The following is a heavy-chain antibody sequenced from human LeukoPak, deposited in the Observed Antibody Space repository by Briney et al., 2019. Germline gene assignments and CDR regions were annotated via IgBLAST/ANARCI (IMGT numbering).Heavy chain of an antibody. V-gene: IGHV4-39*01. J-gene: IGHJ5*02. Sequence: PSETLSLTCTVSGGSISSSSYCWGWIRQPPGKGLEWIGSIYYSGSTYYNPSLKSRVTISVDTSKNQFSLKLSSVTAADTAVYYCARHPPVLMVRPVGWFDPWGQGTLVTVSS. CDR2: IYYSGST. D-gene: IGHD2-8*01. CDR3: ARHPPVLMVRPVGWFDP. CDR1: GGSISSSSYC.